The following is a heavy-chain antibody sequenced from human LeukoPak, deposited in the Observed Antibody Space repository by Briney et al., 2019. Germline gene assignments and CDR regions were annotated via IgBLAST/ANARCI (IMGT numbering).Heavy chain of an antibody. D-gene: IGHD2-2*01. V-gene: IGHV1-2*02. Sequence: GSVKVSCKASGYTFTGHYMHWVRQAPGQGLEWMGWINPNSGDTNYAQKFQGRVTMTRDMSISTAYMELSGLISDDTGVYYCASWAGCCCSTTCSVSLDYWGQGTLVTVSS. CDR2: INPNSGDT. CDR1: GYTFTGHY. J-gene: IGHJ4*02. CDR3: ASWAGCCCSTTCSVSLDY.